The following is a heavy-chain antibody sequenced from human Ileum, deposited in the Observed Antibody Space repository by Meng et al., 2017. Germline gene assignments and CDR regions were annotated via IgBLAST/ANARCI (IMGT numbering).Heavy chain of an antibody. V-gene: IGHV4-4*02. Sequence: VPLQGSGPGLVRPSGTLSLTCAVSSGSISSNTYWSWVRQPPGKGLEWIGQISHSGSAYYNPSLKSRVTMSVDKSKSQFSLMLTSVTAADTAIYYCARHGGYSQDFWGQGTLVTVSS. CDR3: ARHGGYSQDF. J-gene: IGHJ4*02. CDR1: SGSISSNTY. CDR2: ISHSGSA. D-gene: IGHD4-23*01.